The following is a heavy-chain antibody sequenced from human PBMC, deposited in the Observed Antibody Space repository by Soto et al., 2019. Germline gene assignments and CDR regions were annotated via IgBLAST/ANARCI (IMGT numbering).Heavy chain of an antibody. J-gene: IGHJ4*02. CDR1: GFTFSSYG. CDR3: AKDRGALRWSEEHYYFDY. D-gene: IGHD4-17*01. CDR2: ILYDGSKK. Sequence: GGSLRLSCAASGFTFSSYGMHWVRQAPGKGLEWVAVILYDGSKKYYADSMKGRFTISRDNSKNTLYLQMNSLRAEDTALYYCAKDRGALRWSEEHYYFDYWGQGTLVTVSS. V-gene: IGHV3-30*18.